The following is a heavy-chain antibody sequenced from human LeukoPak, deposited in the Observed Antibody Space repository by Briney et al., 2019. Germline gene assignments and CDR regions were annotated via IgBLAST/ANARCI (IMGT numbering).Heavy chain of an antibody. CDR3: ARFLLNTAMVTDY. CDR2: INPSGSST. Sequence: ASVKVSCKASGYSFTSHYMHWVRQAPGQGLEWMGLINPSGSSTLYAQKFQGRVTMTTDTSTSTAYMELRSLGSDDTAVYYCARFLLNTAMVTDYWGQGTLVTVSS. J-gene: IGHJ4*02. CDR1: GYSFTSHY. D-gene: IGHD5-18*01. V-gene: IGHV1-46*01.